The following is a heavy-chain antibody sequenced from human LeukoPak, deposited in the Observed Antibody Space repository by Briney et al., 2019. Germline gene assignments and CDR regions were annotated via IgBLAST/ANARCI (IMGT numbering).Heavy chain of an antibody. D-gene: IGHD1-26*01. CDR2: ISAYNGNT. CDR3: ARLWEIIPLDY. CDR1: GYTSTSYG. Sequence: AAVKVSCKASGYTSTSYGISSVRQAPGQGGEWMGWISAYNGNTNYAQKLQGRVTMTPDTSTSTAYMELRSLRSDDTAVYYCARLWEIIPLDYWGQGTLVTVSS. J-gene: IGHJ4*02. V-gene: IGHV1-18*01.